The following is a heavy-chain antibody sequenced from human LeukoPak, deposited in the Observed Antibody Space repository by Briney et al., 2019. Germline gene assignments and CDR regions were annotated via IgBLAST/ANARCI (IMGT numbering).Heavy chain of an antibody. CDR1: GYTFSSYG. CDR2: VSPYNGNT. V-gene: IGHV1-18*01. J-gene: IGHJ3*02. D-gene: IGHD6-13*01. Sequence: ASVTVSCEASGYTFSSYGISWVRQAPGQGLEWMGWVSPYNGNTKYAQKFQGRVTMTTDTSTSTAYMEVRSLRSDDTAVYYCTRDRIGSWHDVFYDAFDIWGQGTMVIVFS. CDR3: TRDRIGSWHDVFYDAFDI.